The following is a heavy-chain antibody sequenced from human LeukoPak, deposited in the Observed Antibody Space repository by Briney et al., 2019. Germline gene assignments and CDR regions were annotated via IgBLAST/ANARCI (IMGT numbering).Heavy chain of an antibody. CDR2: INPNSGGT. CDR3: ATLEQGGYRDYYFDY. V-gene: IGHV1-2*06. Sequence: GASVKVSCKASGYTFTGYYMHWVRQAPGQGLEWMGRINPNSGGTNYAQKFRGGVTMTRDTSISTAYMELSRLRSDDTAVYYCATLEQGGYRDYYFDYWGQGTLVTVSS. J-gene: IGHJ4*02. CDR1: GYTFTGYY. D-gene: IGHD5-18*01.